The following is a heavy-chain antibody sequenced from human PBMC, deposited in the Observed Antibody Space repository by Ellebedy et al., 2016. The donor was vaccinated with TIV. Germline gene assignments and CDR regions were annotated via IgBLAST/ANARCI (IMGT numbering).Heavy chain of an antibody. CDR3: AAAAGAGDDAFEI. J-gene: IGHJ3*02. Sequence: GESLKISCAASGFTFIIYSLNWVRQAPGKGLEWVSYISSSSRTIYYADSVKGRFTISRDNAKNSLYLQMNSLRAEDTAVYYCAAAAGAGDDAFEIWGQGTMVTVSS. CDR2: ISSSSRTI. V-gene: IGHV3-48*01. CDR1: GFTFIIYS. D-gene: IGHD6-13*01.